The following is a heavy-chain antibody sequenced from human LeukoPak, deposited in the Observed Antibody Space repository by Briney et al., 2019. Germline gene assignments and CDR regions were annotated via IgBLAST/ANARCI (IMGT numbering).Heavy chain of an antibody. CDR3: ASGYSYGQDYYYYMDV. J-gene: IGHJ6*03. Sequence: SETLSLTCTVSGGSISSSSYYWGWIRQPPGKWLEWIGCIYYSGSTYYHPSLKSRVTISVDTSKNQFSLKLSSVTAADTAVYYCASGYSYGQDYYYYMDVWGKGNTVSVSS. V-gene: IGHV4-39*07. D-gene: IGHD5-18*01. CDR2: IYYSGST. CDR1: GGSISSSSYY.